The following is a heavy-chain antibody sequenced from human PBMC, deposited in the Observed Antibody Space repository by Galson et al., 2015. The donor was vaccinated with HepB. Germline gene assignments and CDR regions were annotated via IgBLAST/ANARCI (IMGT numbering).Heavy chain of an antibody. D-gene: IGHD4-17*01. V-gene: IGHV5-10-1*01. CDR1: GFSFTSYW. CDR3: ARHHAYGDYFGPFDM. CDR2: IDPSDSYT. J-gene: IGHJ3*02. Sequence: QSGAEVKKAGESLGISCKTSGFSFTSYWISWVRQMPGKGLEWMGKIDPSDSYTNYSPSFQGHVTISADKSISAAFLQWSSLKASDTATYYCARHHAYGDYFGPFDMWGQGTMVTVSS.